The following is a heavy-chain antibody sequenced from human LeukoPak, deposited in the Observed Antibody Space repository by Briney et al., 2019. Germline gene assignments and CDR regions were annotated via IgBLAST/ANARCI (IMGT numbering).Heavy chain of an antibody. CDR3: TSAPAGYDYYYYMDV. J-gene: IGHJ6*03. CDR1: GFPFGDYG. D-gene: IGHD6-13*01. V-gene: IGHV3-49*03. CDR2: IRSKAYGETT. Sequence: GRSLRLSCKASGFPFGDYGMSWFRQAPGMGLEWVGFIRSKAYGETTEYAASVKGRFTISRDDSKSIAHLQMNSLKTEDTAVYYATSAPAGYDYYYYMDVWGKGTTVTVSS.